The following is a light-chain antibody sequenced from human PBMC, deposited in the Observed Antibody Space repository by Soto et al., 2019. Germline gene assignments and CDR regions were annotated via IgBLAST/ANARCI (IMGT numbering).Light chain of an antibody. CDR3: QQRSNLIT. CDR2: HAS. Sequence: EIVLTQSPATLSLSPGEIATLSGRASQSVSSYLAWYQQKPGQAPRLLIYHASNRATGIPARFSGSGSGTDFTLTISSLEPEDFAVYYCQQRSNLITFGQGTRLEIK. V-gene: IGKV3-11*01. CDR1: QSVSSY. J-gene: IGKJ5*01.